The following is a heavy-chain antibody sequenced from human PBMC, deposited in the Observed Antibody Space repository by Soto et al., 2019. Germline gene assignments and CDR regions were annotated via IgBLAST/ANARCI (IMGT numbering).Heavy chain of an antibody. CDR3: AGRTVIWFGELPGFDP. D-gene: IGHD3-10*01. CDR2: IYYSGST. V-gene: IGHV4-59*08. J-gene: IGHJ5*02. CDR1: GGSISGYY. Sequence: SETLSLTCTVSGGSISGYYWSWIRQPPGKGLEWIGYIYYSGSTNYNPSLKSRVTISVDTSKNQFSLKLSSVTAADTAVYYCAGRTVIWFGELPGFDPWGQGTLVTVSS.